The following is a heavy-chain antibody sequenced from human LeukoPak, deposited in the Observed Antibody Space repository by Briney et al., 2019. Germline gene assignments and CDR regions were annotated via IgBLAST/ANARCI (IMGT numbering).Heavy chain of an antibody. CDR2: IYPRDSET. Sequence: GESLQISCKVSGYSFPTYWVGWVRQMPGKGLEWMGIIYPRDSETRYSPSFQGQVTISTDKSIDTAYLQWSSLKASDTAMYYCARHNHYYYDSSGYTFDYWGQGTLVTVSS. CDR1: GYSFPTYW. V-gene: IGHV5-51*01. CDR3: ARHNHYYYDSSGYTFDY. D-gene: IGHD3-22*01. J-gene: IGHJ4*02.